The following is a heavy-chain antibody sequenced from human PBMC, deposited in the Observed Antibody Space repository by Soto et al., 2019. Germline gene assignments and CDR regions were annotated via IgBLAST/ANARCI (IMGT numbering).Heavy chain of an antibody. J-gene: IGHJ5*02. CDR2: ISAYNGNT. CDR1: GYTFTSYG. V-gene: IGHV1-18*01. D-gene: IGHD6-13*01. Sequence: QVQLVQSGAEVKKPGASVKVSCKASGYTFTSYGISWVRQAPGQGLEWMGWISAYNGNTNYAQKLQGRVTITTDTSTSTAYMELRSRRSDNTAVYYCARSYSSSSHEYNLFDPCGQGNMVTLSS. CDR3: ARSYSSSSHEYNLFDP.